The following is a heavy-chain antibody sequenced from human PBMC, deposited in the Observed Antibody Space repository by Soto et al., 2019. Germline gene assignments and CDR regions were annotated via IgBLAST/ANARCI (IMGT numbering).Heavy chain of an antibody. J-gene: IGHJ5*02. CDR3: ARLPAVSGSLAWCDP. V-gene: IGHV4-59*08. CDR1: GASIRTSY. D-gene: IGHD3-10*01. Sequence: QVQLQESGPGLVRPSETLSLTCTVSGASIRTSYWTWIRQPPGKGLEWIAYIYHSGTTNYNPSLTSRAPISAATSKAQLSLKLKSVTAADTAVYYCARLPAVSGSLAWCDPWGQGTLVIVSS. CDR2: IYHSGTT.